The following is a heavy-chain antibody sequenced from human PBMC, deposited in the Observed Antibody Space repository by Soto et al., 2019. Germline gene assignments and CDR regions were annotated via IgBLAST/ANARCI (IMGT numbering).Heavy chain of an antibody. Sequence: QVQLVQSGAEVKKPGASVKVSCKASGYTFTSYAMNWVRQAPGQRLEWMGWINAGNGNTKYSQKFQGRVTITSDTSAITAYMELSSLRSEDTAVYYFARPWIAAACTVYFDYWGPGTLVTVSS. V-gene: IGHV1-3*01. CDR2: INAGNGNT. D-gene: IGHD6-13*01. CDR1: GYTFTSYA. J-gene: IGHJ4*02. CDR3: ARPWIAAACTVYFDY.